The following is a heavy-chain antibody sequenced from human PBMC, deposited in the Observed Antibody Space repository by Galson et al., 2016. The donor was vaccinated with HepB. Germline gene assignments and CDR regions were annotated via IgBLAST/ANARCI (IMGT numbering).Heavy chain of an antibody. CDR3: AGGAVDFRNGYDNALDV. V-gene: IGHV4-59*01. Sequence: ETLSLTCTVSGGSIKNYYWSWIRQPPGKGLEWIGFINYSGTTNYNPSVKSRVAISVDTSKNQSSLKLSSVTAADTAIFFCAGGAVDFRNGYDNALDVWGQGTMVTVSS. D-gene: IGHD3-3*01. CDR1: GGSIKNYY. CDR2: INYSGTT. J-gene: IGHJ3*01.